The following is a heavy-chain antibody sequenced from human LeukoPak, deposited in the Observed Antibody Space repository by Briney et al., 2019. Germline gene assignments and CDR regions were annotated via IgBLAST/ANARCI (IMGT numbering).Heavy chain of an antibody. J-gene: IGHJ5*02. Sequence: PSETLSLSCAVYGGSFSGYYWSWIRQPPGKGLEWIGEINHSGSTNYNPSLKSRVTISVDTSKNQFSLKMSSVTAADTAVYYCAKTGHVLRYFDWLFWFDRWGQGTLVTVSS. D-gene: IGHD3-9*01. CDR2: INHSGST. CDR3: AKTGHVLRYFDWLFWFDR. V-gene: IGHV4-34*01. CDR1: GGSFSGYY.